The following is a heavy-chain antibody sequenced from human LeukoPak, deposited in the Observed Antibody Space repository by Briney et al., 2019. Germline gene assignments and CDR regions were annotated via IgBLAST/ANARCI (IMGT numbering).Heavy chain of an antibody. CDR3: ARAVAGTVGGNWFDP. V-gene: IGHV1-69*05. J-gene: IGHJ5*02. CDR2: IIPIFGTA. D-gene: IGHD6-19*01. Sequence: SVTVSCKASGGTFSSYAISWVRQAPGQGLEWMGRIIPIFGTANYAQKFQGRVTITTDESTSTAYMELSSLRSEDTAVYYCARAVAGTVGGNWFDPWGQGTLVTVSS. CDR1: GGTFSSYA.